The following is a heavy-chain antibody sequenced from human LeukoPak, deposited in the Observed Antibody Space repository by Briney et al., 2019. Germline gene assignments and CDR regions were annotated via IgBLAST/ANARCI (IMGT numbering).Heavy chain of an antibody. Sequence: SETLSLTCIVSGGSISSSSYYWGWIRQPPGKGLEWIGSIYYSGSTYYNPSLKSRVTISVDTSKNQFSLKLSSVTAADTAVYYCARPKPCSGGSCSAYYYYYMDVWGKGTTVTVSS. D-gene: IGHD2-15*01. J-gene: IGHJ6*03. V-gene: IGHV4-39*01. CDR2: IYYSGST. CDR3: ARPKPCSGGSCSAYYYYYMDV. CDR1: GGSISSSSYY.